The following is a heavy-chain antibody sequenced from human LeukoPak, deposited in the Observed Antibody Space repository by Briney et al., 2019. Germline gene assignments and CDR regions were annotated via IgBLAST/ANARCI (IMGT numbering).Heavy chain of an antibody. Sequence: SQTLSLTCTVSGGSISSDTSCWSWIRQPAGKGLEWIGHIFSGGSTNYNPSLKSRLTISVDTSKNQFSLKLGSVTAADTAVYYCARGGIAAATGAFDIWGQGTMVTVSS. CDR1: GGSISSDTSC. CDR3: ARGGIAAATGAFDI. D-gene: IGHD6-13*01. J-gene: IGHJ3*02. V-gene: IGHV4-61*09. CDR2: IFSGGST.